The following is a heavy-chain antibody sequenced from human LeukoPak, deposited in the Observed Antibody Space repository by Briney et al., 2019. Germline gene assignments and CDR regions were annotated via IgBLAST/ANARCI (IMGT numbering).Heavy chain of an antibody. V-gene: IGHV3-30*02. CDR1: GFTFSSYG. D-gene: IGHD3-10*01. CDR2: IRYDGSNK. CDR3: ARDSGTGRLADF. Sequence: QTGGSLRLSCAASGFTFSSYGMHWVRQAPGKGLEWVAFIRYDGSNKYYADSVKGRFTISRDNSKNTLYLQMNSLRAEDTAVYYGARDSGTGRLADFWGQGTLVTVSS. J-gene: IGHJ4*02.